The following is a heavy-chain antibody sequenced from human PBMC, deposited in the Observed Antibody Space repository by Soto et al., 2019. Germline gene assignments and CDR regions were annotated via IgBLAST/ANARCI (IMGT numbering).Heavy chain of an antibody. Sequence: ASVKVSCKASGGTFSSYAISWVRQAPGQGLEWMGGIIPIFGTANYAQKFQGRVTITADESTSTAYMELSSLRSEDTAVYYCARAAGDYGGNSFHWFDPWGQGTLVTVSS. CDR1: GGTFSSYA. CDR3: ARAAGDYGGNSFHWFDP. CDR2: IIPIFGTA. J-gene: IGHJ5*02. V-gene: IGHV1-69*13. D-gene: IGHD4-17*01.